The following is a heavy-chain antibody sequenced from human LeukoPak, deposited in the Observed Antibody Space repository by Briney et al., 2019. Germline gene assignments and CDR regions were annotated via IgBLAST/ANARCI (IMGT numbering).Heavy chain of an antibody. CDR2: INSDGSTT. J-gene: IGHJ3*02. V-gene: IGHV3-74*01. CDR3: ARDDGVPRWLAHDAFDI. D-gene: IGHD6-19*01. Sequence: GGSLRLSCGASGFTFSSYWMHWVRQAPGKGLVWISRINSDGSTTSYADSVKGRFTISRDNAKNTLYLQMNSLRAEDTAVYYCARDDGVPRWLAHDAFDIWGQGTMVTVSS. CDR1: GFTFSSYW.